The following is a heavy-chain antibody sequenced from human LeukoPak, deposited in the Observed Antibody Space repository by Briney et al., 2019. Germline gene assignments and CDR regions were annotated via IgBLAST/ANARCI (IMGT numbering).Heavy chain of an antibody. D-gene: IGHD6-19*01. V-gene: IGHV3-23*01. CDR2: NSGSGCST. CDR1: GFTFSSYA. Sequence: GGSLRLSCAASGFTFSSYALSWVRQAPGKGVEGVSANSGSGCSTYSADSLKGRFTISRDNSKNTLYLQINSLRTDDTAVFYCARGGLGSAFDNWGQGTLVTVSS. J-gene: IGHJ4*02. CDR3: ARGGLGSAFDN.